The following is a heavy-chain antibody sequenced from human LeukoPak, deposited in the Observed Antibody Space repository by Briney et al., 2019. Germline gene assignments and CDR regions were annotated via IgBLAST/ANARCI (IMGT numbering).Heavy chain of an antibody. CDR2: ISGSGGST. CDR1: GFTFSSYA. CDR3: AKDRDPFQY. D-gene: IGHD3-10*01. V-gene: IGHV3-23*01. J-gene: IGHJ1*01. Sequence: GWSLRLSCAASGFTFSSYAMSWVGQAPGKGREWVSAISGSGGSTYYADSVKGRFTISRDNSKNTLYLQMNSLRAEDTAVYYCAKDRDPFQYWGQGTLVTVSS.